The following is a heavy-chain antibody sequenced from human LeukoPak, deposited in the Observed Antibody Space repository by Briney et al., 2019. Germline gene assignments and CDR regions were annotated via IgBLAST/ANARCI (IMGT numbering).Heavy chain of an antibody. CDR2: IYYSGST. CDR3: ARVHCSSTSCEKVDY. J-gene: IGHJ4*02. D-gene: IGHD2-2*01. CDR1: GGSISSSSYY. Sequence: SETLSLTCTVSGGSISSSSYYWGWIRQPPGKGLEWIGSIYYSGSTYYNPSLKSRVTISVDTSKNQFSLKLSSVTAADTAVYYCARVHCSSTSCEKVDYWGQGTLVTVSS. V-gene: IGHV4-39*01.